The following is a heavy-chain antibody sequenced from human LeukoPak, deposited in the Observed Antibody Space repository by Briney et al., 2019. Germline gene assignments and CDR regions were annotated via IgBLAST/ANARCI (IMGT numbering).Heavy chain of an antibody. CDR1: GYNFTTYW. Sequence: HGESLKISCKGSGYNFTTYWIGWVRKMPGKGLEWMGIIYPGDTDTTYSPTFQGQVTISADKSISTAYLQWSSLKASDSAMYYCARHVGTAAAAARPIYYYYYGMDVCGQGTTVTVSS. CDR3: ARHVGTAAAAARPIYYYYYGMDV. D-gene: IGHD6-13*01. J-gene: IGHJ6*02. CDR2: IYPGDTDT. V-gene: IGHV5-51*01.